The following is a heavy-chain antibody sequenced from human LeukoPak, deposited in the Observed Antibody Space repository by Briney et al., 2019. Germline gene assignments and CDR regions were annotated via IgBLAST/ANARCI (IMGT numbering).Heavy chain of an antibody. V-gene: IGHV1-2*02. Sequence: GASMKVSCKASGYTFTGYYMHWVRQAPGQGLEWMGWINPNSGGTNYAQKFQGRVTMTRDTSISTAYMELSRLRSDDTAVYYCARGAGATRSFYYYGMDVWGQGTTITVSS. CDR1: GYTFTGYY. J-gene: IGHJ6*02. CDR3: ARGAGATRSFYYYGMDV. D-gene: IGHD1-26*01. CDR2: INPNSGGT.